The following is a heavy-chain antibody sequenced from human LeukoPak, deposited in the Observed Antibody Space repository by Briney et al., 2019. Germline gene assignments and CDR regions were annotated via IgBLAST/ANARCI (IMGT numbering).Heavy chain of an antibody. CDR3: ARLYTRLTRSIWGRFDH. J-gene: IGHJ5*02. CDR1: GYTFHNYW. V-gene: IGHV5-51*01. D-gene: IGHD3-16*01. CDR2: VYPGDSHT. Sequence: GESLKISCWASGYTFHNYWIAWVRQTPGNGLDWIGIVYPGDSHTRYSPSFQGQVTISADKSTSTAYLQWSSLKASDTGIYYCARLYTRLTRSIWGRFDHWGQGTLVTVSS.